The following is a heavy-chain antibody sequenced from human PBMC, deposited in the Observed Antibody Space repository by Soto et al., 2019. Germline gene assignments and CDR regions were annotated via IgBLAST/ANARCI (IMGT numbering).Heavy chain of an antibody. D-gene: IGHD3-22*01. V-gene: IGHV1-8*01. CDR3: ARDRPVRYYYDSSGSFDY. CDR2: MNPNSGNT. J-gene: IGHJ4*02. Sequence: GASVKVSCKASGYTFTSYDINWVRQATGQGLEWMGWMNPNSGNTAYAQKLQGRVTMTTDTSTSTAYMELRSLRSDDTAVYYCARDRPVRYYYDSSGSFDYWGQGTLVTVSS. CDR1: GYTFTSYD.